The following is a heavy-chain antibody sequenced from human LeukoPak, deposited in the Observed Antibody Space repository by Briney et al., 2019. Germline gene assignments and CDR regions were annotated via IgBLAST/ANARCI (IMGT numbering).Heavy chain of an antibody. D-gene: IGHD3-16*01. V-gene: IGHV4-34*01. CDR3: ARGGGLYVWGAKYGMDV. J-gene: IGHJ6*02. Sequence: SETLSPTCAVYGGSFSGYYWSWIRQPPGKGLEWIGEINHSGSTNYNPSLKSRVTISVDTSKNQFSLKLSSVTAADTAVYYCARGGGLYVWGAKYGMDVWGQGTTVTVSS. CDR1: GGSFSGYY. CDR2: INHSGST.